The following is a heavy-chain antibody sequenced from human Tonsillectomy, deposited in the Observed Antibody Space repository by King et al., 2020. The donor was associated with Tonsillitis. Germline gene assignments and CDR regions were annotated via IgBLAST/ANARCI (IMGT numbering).Heavy chain of an antibody. Sequence: VQLVESGAEVKKPGESLKISCKGSGYSFTSYWIGWVRQMPGKGLEWMGIIYPGDSDTRYSPSFQGQVTISADKSISTAYLPWSSRKASDTAMYYCARPRHCGGDCYSHYYFDYWGQGTLVTVSS. J-gene: IGHJ4*02. D-gene: IGHD2-21*02. CDR2: IYPGDSDT. CDR3: ARPRHCGGDCYSHYYFDY. CDR1: GYSFTSYW. V-gene: IGHV5-51*01.